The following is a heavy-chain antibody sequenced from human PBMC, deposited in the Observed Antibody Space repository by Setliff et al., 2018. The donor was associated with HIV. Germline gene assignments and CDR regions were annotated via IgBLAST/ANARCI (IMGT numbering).Heavy chain of an antibody. V-gene: IGHV3-30*02. CDR1: GFTFSSYG. CDR2: IWYDGSNK. J-gene: IGHJ4*02. CDR3: AKDNLYGGNSAVFDY. D-gene: IGHD4-17*01. Sequence: GGSLRLSCAASGFTFSSYGMHWVRQAPGKGLEWVAVIWYDGSNKYYADSVKGRFTISRDNSKNTLYLQMNGLRAEDTAVYYCAKDNLYGGNSAVFDYWGQGTLVTV.